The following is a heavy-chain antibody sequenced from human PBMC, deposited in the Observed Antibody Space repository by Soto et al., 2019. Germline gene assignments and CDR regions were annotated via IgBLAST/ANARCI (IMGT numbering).Heavy chain of an antibody. CDR2: ISAYNGNT. D-gene: IGHD2-2*01. CDR3: ARERVPRIVVVPAATNWFDP. J-gene: IGHJ5*02. V-gene: IGHV1-18*01. Sequence: QVKLVQSGAEVKKPGASVKVSCKASGYTFTSYGISWVRQAPGQGLEWMGWISAYNGNTNYAQKLKGRVTMTTDTSTSKAYMELRSLRSDDTAVYYCARERVPRIVVVPAATNWFDPWGQGTLVTVSS. CDR1: GYTFTSYG.